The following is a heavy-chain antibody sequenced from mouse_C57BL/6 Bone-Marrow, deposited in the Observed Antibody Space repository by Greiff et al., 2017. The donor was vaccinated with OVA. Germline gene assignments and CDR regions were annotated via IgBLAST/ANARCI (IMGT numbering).Heavy chain of an antibody. Sequence: EVKLVESGGGLVQSGRSLRLSCAPSGFTFSDFYMEWVRQAPGKGLEWIAASRNKANDYTTEYSASVKGRFIVSRDTSQSILYLQMNALRAEDTAIYYCARDALITTAWYFDVWGTGTTVTVSS. CDR3: ARDALITTAWYFDV. V-gene: IGHV7-1*01. CDR1: GFTFSDFY. D-gene: IGHD1-1*01. J-gene: IGHJ1*03. CDR2: SRNKANDYTT.